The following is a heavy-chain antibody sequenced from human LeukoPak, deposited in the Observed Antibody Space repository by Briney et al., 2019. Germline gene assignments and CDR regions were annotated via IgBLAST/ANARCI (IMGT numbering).Heavy chain of an antibody. J-gene: IGHJ5*02. V-gene: IGHV1-24*01. CDR1: GKSLTRVS. Sequence: ASVEVSCKVSGKSLTRVSIHWVRQSPGKGLEWMGGLDPEHGGRLYAQTFQGRVTMTEDASTDTAYMELNRLRSEDTAVYYCATATIIWGSYRSWLDTWGQGTLVTVSS. D-gene: IGHD3-16*02. CDR3: ATATIIWGSYRSWLDT. CDR2: LDPEHGGR.